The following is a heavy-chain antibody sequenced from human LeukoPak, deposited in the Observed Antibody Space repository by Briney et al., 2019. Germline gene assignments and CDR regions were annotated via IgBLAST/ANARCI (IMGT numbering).Heavy chain of an antibody. D-gene: IGHD3-10*01. J-gene: IGHJ4*02. CDR1: GFTFSSYG. V-gene: IGHV3-30*18. CDR2: ISYDGSSK. Sequence: GGSLRLSCAASGFTFSSYGMHWVRQAPGKGLEWVAVISYDGSSKYYADSVKGRFTISRDNSKNTLYLQMNSLRAEDTAVYYCANSRPGMAPFDYWGQGTWSPSPQ. CDR3: ANSRPGMAPFDY.